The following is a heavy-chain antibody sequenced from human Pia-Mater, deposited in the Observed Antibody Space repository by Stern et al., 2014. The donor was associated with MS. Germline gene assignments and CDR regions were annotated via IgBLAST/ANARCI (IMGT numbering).Heavy chain of an antibody. V-gene: IGHV4-34*01. CDR2: ISHSGST. Sequence: QVQLQQWGAGLLKPSETLSLTCAVYGGSFNAFYWSWIRQPPGKGLEWIGEISHSGSTNYNPSLKSRATISVDPSKDQFSLKLSSVTAADTAVYYCARTWIAVRNTKWFDPWGQGTLVTVSS. D-gene: IGHD6-6*01. CDR3: ARTWIAVRNTKWFDP. J-gene: IGHJ5*02. CDR1: GGSFNAFY.